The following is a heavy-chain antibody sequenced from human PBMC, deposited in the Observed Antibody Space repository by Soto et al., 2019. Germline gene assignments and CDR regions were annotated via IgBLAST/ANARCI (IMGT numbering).Heavy chain of an antibody. CDR1: GFTFSSYG. J-gene: IGHJ3*02. Sequence: ESGGGVVQPGRSLRLSCAASGFTFSSYGMHWVRQAPGKGLEWVAVISYDGSNKYYADSVKGRFTFSSDNSNNALYLQMNILRAEDTAVYYCAILSIFGVVVDAFDIWGQGTMGTVSS. CDR2: ISYDGSNK. D-gene: IGHD3-3*01. CDR3: AILSIFGVVVDAFDI. V-gene: IGHV3-30*03.